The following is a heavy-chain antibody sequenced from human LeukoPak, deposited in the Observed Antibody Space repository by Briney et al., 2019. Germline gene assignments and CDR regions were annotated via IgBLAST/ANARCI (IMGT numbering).Heavy chain of an antibody. Sequence: HAGGSLRLSCAASGFTFSSYAMSWVRQAPGKGLEWVSSISGSGGTTYYADSVKGRFTISRDNSKNTLYLQVNSLRAEDTAVFYCAKVPGYTYTSYFDYWGQGTLVTVSS. D-gene: IGHD5-18*01. CDR3: AKVPGYTYTSYFDY. CDR1: GFTFSSYA. V-gene: IGHV3-23*01. CDR2: ISGSGGTT. J-gene: IGHJ4*02.